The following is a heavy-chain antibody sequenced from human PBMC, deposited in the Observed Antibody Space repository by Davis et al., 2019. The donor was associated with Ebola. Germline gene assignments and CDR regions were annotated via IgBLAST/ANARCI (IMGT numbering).Heavy chain of an antibody. CDR3: ARVTLVVPAGNLLKYYYYGLDV. CDR2: ISAYNGNT. V-gene: IGHV1-18*01. CDR1: GGTFSSYA. Sequence: AASVKVSCKASGGTFSSYAISWVRQAPGQGLEWMGWISAYNGNTNYAQKLQGRVTMTTDTSTSTAYMEVRSLRSDDTAVYYCARVTLVVPAGNLLKYYYYGLDVWGQGTTVTVSS. D-gene: IGHD2-2*01. J-gene: IGHJ6*02.